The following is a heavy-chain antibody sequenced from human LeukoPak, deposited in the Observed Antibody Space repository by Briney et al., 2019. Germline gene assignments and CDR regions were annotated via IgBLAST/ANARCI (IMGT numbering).Heavy chain of an antibody. Sequence: SVKVSCKASGYTFTSYAMNWVRQAPGQGLEWMGGIIPIFGTANYAQKFQGRVTITADESTSTAYMELSSLRSEDTAVYYCASPMGAAAGRGGWFDPWGQGTLVTVSS. V-gene: IGHV1-69*13. CDR2: IIPIFGTA. D-gene: IGHD6-13*01. CDR3: ASPMGAAAGRGGWFDP. J-gene: IGHJ5*02. CDR1: GYTFTSYA.